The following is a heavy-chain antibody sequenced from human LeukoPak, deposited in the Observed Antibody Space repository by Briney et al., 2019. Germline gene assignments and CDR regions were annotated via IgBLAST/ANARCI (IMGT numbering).Heavy chain of an antibody. CDR1: GFSFSTYS. J-gene: IGHJ4*02. CDR2: ISSSGSYI. V-gene: IGHV3-21*04. CDR3: ARVGFREYYLDY. Sequence: GGSLRLSCAASGFSFSTYSMNWVRQAPGKGLEWVSSISSSGSYIYYADSVKGRFTISRDNANNSLYLQMNSLRAEDTAVYYCARVGFREYYLDYWGQGTLVTVSS. D-gene: IGHD3-10*01.